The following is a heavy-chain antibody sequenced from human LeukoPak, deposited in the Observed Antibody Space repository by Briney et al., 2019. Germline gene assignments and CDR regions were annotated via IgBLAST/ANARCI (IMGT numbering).Heavy chain of an antibody. CDR2: INHSGST. Sequence: SETLSLTCAVYGGSFSGYYWSWIRQPPGKGLEWIGEINHSGSTNYNPSLKSRVTVSVDTPKNQFSLKLSSVTAADTAVYYCAYDYGDYVGYWGQGTLVTVPS. CDR1: GGSFSGYY. CDR3: AYDYGDYVGY. D-gene: IGHD4-17*01. V-gene: IGHV4-34*01. J-gene: IGHJ4*02.